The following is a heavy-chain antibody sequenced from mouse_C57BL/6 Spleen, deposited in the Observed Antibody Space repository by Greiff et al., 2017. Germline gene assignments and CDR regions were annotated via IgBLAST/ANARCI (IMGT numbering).Heavy chain of an antibody. CDR2: INPNNGGT. CDR3: ARFDYGTYAMDY. CDR1: GYTFTDYY. Sequence: EVQLQQSGPELVKPGASVKISCKASGYTFTDYYMNWVKQSHGKSLEWIGDINPNNGGTSYNQKFKGKATLTVDKSSSTAYMELRSLTSEDSAVYYCARFDYGTYAMDYWGQGTSVTVSS. D-gene: IGHD2-4*01. V-gene: IGHV1-26*01. J-gene: IGHJ4*01.